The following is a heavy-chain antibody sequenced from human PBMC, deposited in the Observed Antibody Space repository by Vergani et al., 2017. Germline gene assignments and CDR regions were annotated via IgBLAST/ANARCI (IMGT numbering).Heavy chain of an antibody. Sequence: QVQLQESGPGLVKPSETLSLTCTVSGGSISSYYWSWIRQPPGKGLEWIGYIYYSGSTNYNPSLKSRVTISVDTSKNQFSLKVRSVTAADTAVYYCATSPGAWYNWFDPGGQGTLVTVSS. CDR1: GGSISSYY. CDR2: IYYSGST. V-gene: IGHV4-59*01. D-gene: IGHD7-27*01. J-gene: IGHJ5*02. CDR3: ATSPGAWYNWFDP.